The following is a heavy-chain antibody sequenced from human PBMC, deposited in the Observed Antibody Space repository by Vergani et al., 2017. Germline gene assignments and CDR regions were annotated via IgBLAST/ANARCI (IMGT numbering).Heavy chain of an antibody. CDR2: IYYSGST. Sequence: QLQLQESGPGLVKPSQTLSLTGTVSGGSISSGDYYWSWIRQPPGKGLEWIGYIYYSGSTYYNPSLKSRVTISVDTSKNQFSLKLSSVTAADTAVYYCARGWWGKYYYASSGYYYFDYWGQGTLVTVSS. J-gene: IGHJ4*02. V-gene: IGHV4-30-4*08. CDR3: ARGWWGKYYYASSGYYYFDY. CDR1: GGSISSGDYY. D-gene: IGHD3-22*01.